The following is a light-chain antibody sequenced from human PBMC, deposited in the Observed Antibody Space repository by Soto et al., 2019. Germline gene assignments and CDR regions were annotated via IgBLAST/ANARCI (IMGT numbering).Light chain of an antibody. CDR1: SSDLGAYNY. Sequence: QSALTQPRSVSGSPGQSVAISCTGTSSDLGAYNYVSWYQQHPGKAPKLVISDVSKRPSGVPDRFSGSKSGNTASLSISGLQAEDEADYYCCSYRGSSYVFGTGTKLTVL. V-gene: IGLV2-11*01. CDR3: CSYRGSSYV. CDR2: DVS. J-gene: IGLJ1*01.